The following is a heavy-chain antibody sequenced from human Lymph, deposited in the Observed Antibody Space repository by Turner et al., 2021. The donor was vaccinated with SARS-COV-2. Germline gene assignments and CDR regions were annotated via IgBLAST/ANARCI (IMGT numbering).Heavy chain of an antibody. Sequence: QVQRVQSGAAVKKPGASVRVSCKAPGYTFTSYGISWVRQAPGQGLEWMGWISAYKGYTNYAQKRQGRVTMTTDTSTSTAYMELRSLRSDDTAVYYCAREGDCSTTSCYRGQYYYYGMDVWGQGTTVTVSS. CDR1: GYTFTSYG. CDR2: ISAYKGYT. J-gene: IGHJ6*02. CDR3: AREGDCSTTSCYRGQYYYYGMDV. D-gene: IGHD2-2*02. V-gene: IGHV1-18*04.